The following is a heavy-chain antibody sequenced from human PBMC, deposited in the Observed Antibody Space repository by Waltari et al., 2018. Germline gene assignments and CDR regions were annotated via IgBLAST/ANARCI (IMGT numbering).Heavy chain of an antibody. CDR2: TYYMSKWYN. D-gene: IGHD3-16*02. CDR1: GDSVSSNSAA. Sequence: QVQLQQSGPGLVKPSQTLSLTCAISGDSVSSNSAAWNWIRQSPSRGLEWLGRTYYMSKWYNDYAVSVKSRITINPDTSKNQFSLQLNSVTPEDTAVYYCARDAFMITFGGVIVIRYGMDVWGQGTTVTVSS. J-gene: IGHJ6*02. V-gene: IGHV6-1*01. CDR3: ARDAFMITFGGVIVIRYGMDV.